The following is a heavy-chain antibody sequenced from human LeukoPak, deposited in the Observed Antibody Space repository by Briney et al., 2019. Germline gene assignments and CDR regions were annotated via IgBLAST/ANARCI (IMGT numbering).Heavy chain of an antibody. Sequence: GASVKASCKASGYTFTSNFMHWVRQAPGQGLEWMGIINPSGGSTSYAQNFQGRVTMTRDMSTSTIYMELSSLRSDDTAVYYCGKDGGYSYGYPFDYWGQGTLVTVSS. J-gene: IGHJ4*02. CDR1: GYTFTSNF. V-gene: IGHV1-46*01. CDR3: GKDGGYSYGYPFDY. D-gene: IGHD5-18*01. CDR2: INPSGGST.